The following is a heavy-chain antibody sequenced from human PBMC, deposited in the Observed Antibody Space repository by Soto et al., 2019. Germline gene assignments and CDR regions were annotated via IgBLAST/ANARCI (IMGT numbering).Heavy chain of an antibody. CDR2: IYYSGST. CDR3: ARGALPYYDILTGPDY. CDR1: GGSISSGDYY. D-gene: IGHD3-9*01. J-gene: IGHJ4*02. Sequence: SETLSLTCTVSGGSISSGDYYWSWIRQPPGKGLEWIGYIYYSGSTYYNPSLKSRVTISVDTSKNQFSLKLSSVTAADTAVYYCARGALPYYDILTGPDYWGQGTLVTVSS. V-gene: IGHV4-30-4*01.